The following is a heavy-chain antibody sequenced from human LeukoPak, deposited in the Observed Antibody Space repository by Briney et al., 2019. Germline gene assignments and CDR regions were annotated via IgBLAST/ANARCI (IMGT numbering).Heavy chain of an antibody. Sequence: ASVKVSCKASGGTFSSYAISWVRQAPGQGLEWMGGIIPIFGTANYAQKFQGRVTITADESTGTAYMELSSLRSEDTAVYYCASSLVRGVIKLSWFDPWGQGTLVTVSS. CDR3: ASSLVRGVIKLSWFDP. CDR1: GGTFSSYA. CDR2: IIPIFGTA. V-gene: IGHV1-69*13. D-gene: IGHD3-10*01. J-gene: IGHJ5*02.